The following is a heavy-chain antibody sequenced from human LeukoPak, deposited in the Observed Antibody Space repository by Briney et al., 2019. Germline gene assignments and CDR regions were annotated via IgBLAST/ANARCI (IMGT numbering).Heavy chain of an antibody. CDR3: ARDPGRQYSSIADV. J-gene: IGHJ6*02. CDR1: GGSISSSSYY. D-gene: IGHD6-19*01. CDR2: IKEDGSKK. Sequence: ETLSLTCTVSGGSISSSSYYWGWIRQPPGKGLEWLANIKEDGSKKYYVDSVKGRFTISRDNAKNSLYLQMDSLRAEDTAVYYCARDPGRQYSSIADVWGQGTTVTVSS. V-gene: IGHV3-7*03.